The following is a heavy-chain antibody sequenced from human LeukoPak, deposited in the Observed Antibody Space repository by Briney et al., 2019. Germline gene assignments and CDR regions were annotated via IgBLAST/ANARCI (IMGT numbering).Heavy chain of an antibody. CDR3: ARGQHNYYYYYMDV. J-gene: IGHJ6*03. V-gene: IGHV4-34*01. D-gene: IGHD2-21*01. CDR2: INHSGST. Sequence: SETQSLTCAVYGGSFSGYYWSWIRQPPGKGLEWIGEINHSGSTNYNPSLKSRVTISVDTSKNQFSLKLSSVTAADTAVYYCARGQHNYYYYYMDVWGKGTTVTVSS. CDR1: GGSFSGYY.